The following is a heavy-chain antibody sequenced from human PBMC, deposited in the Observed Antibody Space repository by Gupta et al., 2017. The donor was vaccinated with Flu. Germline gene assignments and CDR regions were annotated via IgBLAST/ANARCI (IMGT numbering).Heavy chain of an antibody. D-gene: IGHD3-10*01. J-gene: IGHJ4*02. CDR3: VRDHTYRGSYSGN. CDR2: IKYDGAEK. Sequence: FSRYWMSWVRQAPGKGLEWVANIKYDGAEKFYAGSVKGRFTVARDNSKNSIYLEINSLSAEDTAIDYCVRDHTYRGSYSGNSGQGTRVTVSS. CDR1: FSRYW. V-gene: IGHV3-7*01.